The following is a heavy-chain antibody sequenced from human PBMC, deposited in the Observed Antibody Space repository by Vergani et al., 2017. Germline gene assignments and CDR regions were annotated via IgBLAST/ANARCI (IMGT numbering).Heavy chain of an antibody. CDR1: GGTFSSYA. J-gene: IGHJ4*02. CDR2: IDPNSVDT. D-gene: IGHD2-2*01. V-gene: IGHV1-2*06. CDR3: ARVXVSCSRTNCFADH. Sequence: QVQLVQSGAEVKKPGSSVKVSCKASGGTFSSYAISWVRQAPGQGLDWLGRIDPNSVDTRYSQRFQDRVTITRDTSINTAYMEKTRLRPDDTSIYYCARVXVSCSRTNCFADHWGQGTLVTVSS.